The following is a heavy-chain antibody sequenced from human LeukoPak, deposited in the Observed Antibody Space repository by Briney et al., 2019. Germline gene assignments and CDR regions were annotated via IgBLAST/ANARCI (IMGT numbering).Heavy chain of an antibody. J-gene: IGHJ4*02. CDR3: ARGYYDSSGYYYGRYYFDY. Sequence: SETLSLTCTVSGGSISSSTYYWGWIRQPPGEGLEWIGSTYHSGSTYYNPPLKSRATISVDTSNKQFSLKLSSVTAADTAVYYCARGYYDSSGYYYGRYYFDYWGQGTLVTVSS. D-gene: IGHD3-22*01. CDR1: GGSISSSTYY. V-gene: IGHV4-39*01. CDR2: TYHSGST.